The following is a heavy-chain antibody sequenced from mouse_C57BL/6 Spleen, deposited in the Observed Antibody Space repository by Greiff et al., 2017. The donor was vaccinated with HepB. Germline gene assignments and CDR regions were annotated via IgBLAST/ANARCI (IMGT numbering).Heavy chain of an antibody. J-gene: IGHJ2*01. CDR1: GYTFTDYN. CDR3: ARGYNYGSSPFDY. Sequence: VHVKQSGPELVKPGASVKMSCKASGYTFTDYNMHWVKQSHGKSLEWIGYINPNNGGTSYNQKFKGKATLTVNKSSSTAYMELRSLTSEDSAVYYCARGYNYGSSPFDYWGQGTTLTVSS. CDR2: INPNNGGT. D-gene: IGHD1-1*01. V-gene: IGHV1-22*01.